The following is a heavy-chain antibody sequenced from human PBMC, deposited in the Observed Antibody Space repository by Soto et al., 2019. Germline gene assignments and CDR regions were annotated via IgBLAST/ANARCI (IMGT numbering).Heavy chain of an antibody. V-gene: IGHV3-20*04. Sequence: EVQLVESGGGVVRPGGSLTLSCAASGFTFDDYGMSWVRQAPGNGLEWVSGINWNGGSTGYADSVKGRFTISRDNAKNSLYRQRNSLRAEDTALYYCARDRQYYDSSGYFYYWGQGTLVTVSS. J-gene: IGHJ4*02. CDR3: ARDRQYYDSSGYFYY. D-gene: IGHD3-22*01. CDR1: GFTFDDYG. CDR2: INWNGGST.